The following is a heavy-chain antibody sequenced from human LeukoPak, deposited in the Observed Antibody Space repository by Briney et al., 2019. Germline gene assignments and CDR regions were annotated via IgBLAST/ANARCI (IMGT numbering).Heavy chain of an antibody. CDR1: GGSFSGYY. Sequence: PSETLSLTCAVYGGSFSGYYWSWIRQPPGKGLEWIGEINHSGSTNYNPSPKSRVTISVDTSKNQFSLKLSSVTAADTAVYYCARGPRGSGYYRLVPNWFDPWGQGTLVTVSS. J-gene: IGHJ5*02. CDR3: ARGPRGSGYYRLVPNWFDP. D-gene: IGHD3-22*01. CDR2: INHSGST. V-gene: IGHV4-34*01.